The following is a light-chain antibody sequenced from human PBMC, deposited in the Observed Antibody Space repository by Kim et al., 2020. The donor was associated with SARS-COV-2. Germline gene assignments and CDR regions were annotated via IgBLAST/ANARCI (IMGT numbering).Light chain of an antibody. CDR2: EAS. CDR3: LQRVRWPART. V-gene: IGKV3-11*01. Sequence: SPGKSATTPSRPSRRVYSDLAWYQQKPGQSPRLLIYEASNRATGAPDRFSGSGSGTDFTLTINRLEPEDFAVYYCLQRVRWPARTFGGGTKVDIK. CDR1: RRVYSD. J-gene: IGKJ4*02.